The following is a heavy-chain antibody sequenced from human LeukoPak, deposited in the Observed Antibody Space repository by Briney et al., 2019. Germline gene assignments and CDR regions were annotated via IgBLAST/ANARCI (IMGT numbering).Heavy chain of an antibody. CDR3: ARGTSYDILTGYYIPSGMDV. J-gene: IGHJ6*02. V-gene: IGHV1-69*01. D-gene: IGHD3-9*01. Sequence: SVKVSCKASGGTFSSYAISWVRQAPGQGLEWMGGIIPIFGTANYAQKFQGRVTITADESTSTAYMELSSLRSEDTAVYYCARGTSYDILTGYYIPSGMDVWGQGTTVTVSS. CDR1: GGTFSSYA. CDR2: IIPIFGTA.